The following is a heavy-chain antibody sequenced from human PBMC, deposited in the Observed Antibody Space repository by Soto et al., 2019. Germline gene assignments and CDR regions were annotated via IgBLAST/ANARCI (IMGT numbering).Heavy chain of an antibody. CDR1: GVSISSYY. CDR2: IYYSGST. V-gene: IGHV4-59*01. Sequence: PSETLSLTCTVSGVSISSYYWSWIRQPPGKGLEWIGYIYYSGSTNYNPSLKSRVTISVDTSKNQFSLKLSSVTAADTAVYYCARYGDYGTTWGQGTLVTAPQ. CDR3: ARYGDYGTT. D-gene: IGHD4-17*01. J-gene: IGHJ5*02.